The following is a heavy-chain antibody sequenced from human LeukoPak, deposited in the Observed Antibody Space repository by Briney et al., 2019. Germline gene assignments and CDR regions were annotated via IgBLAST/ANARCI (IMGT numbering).Heavy chain of an antibody. CDR2: IYYSGST. CDR3: ARGVVVPAAIDY. J-gene: IGHJ4*02. V-gene: IGHV4-59*01. Sequence: SETLSLTCTVSGGSISSYYWSWIRQPPGKGLEWIGYIYYSGSTNYNPSPKGRVTISVDTSKNQFSLKLSSVTAADTAVYYCARGVVVPAAIDYWGQGTLVTVSS. D-gene: IGHD2-2*01. CDR1: GGSISSYY.